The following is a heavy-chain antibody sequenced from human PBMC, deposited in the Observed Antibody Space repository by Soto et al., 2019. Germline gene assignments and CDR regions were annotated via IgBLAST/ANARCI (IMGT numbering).Heavy chain of an antibody. CDR2: ISYDVSRK. J-gene: IGHJ4*02. CDR3: AIEAY. V-gene: IGHV3-30*03. CDR1: GDSVRISG. Sequence: LGLSCASCGDSVRISGMHWVRQAPGKGLEWVAVISYDVSRKYYADSVKGRFILSRDNSKNTVYLQMNSLRGEDTAIYYCAIEAYWGQGTPVTVSS.